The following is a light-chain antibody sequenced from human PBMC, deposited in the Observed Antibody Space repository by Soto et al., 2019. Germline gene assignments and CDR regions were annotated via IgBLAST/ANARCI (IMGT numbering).Light chain of an antibody. J-gene: IGKJ1*01. CDR3: QQYGSSPKT. V-gene: IGKV3-20*01. CDR2: GAS. Sequence: ETVMTQSPATLSVSPGERATLSCRASQSVYSSLAWYQQKPGQAPRLLIYGASSRAAGFPDRFSGSGSGTDFTLTISGLEPENCAVYYCQQYGSSPKTFGQGTKVDIK. CDR1: QSVYSS.